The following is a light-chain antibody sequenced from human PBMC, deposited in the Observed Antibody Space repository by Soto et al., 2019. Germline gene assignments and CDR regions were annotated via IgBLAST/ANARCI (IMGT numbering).Light chain of an antibody. CDR1: QSISSW. CDR3: QQYNSSPT. J-gene: IGKJ1*01. CDR2: KAY. Sequence: DIQMTQSPSTLSASVGDRVTITCRASQSISSWLAWYQQKPGKAPKLLIYKAYSLESGVPSRFSGSGSGTEFTLTISILQPDDFATYYCQQYNSSPTFGQGTKVEIK. V-gene: IGKV1-5*03.